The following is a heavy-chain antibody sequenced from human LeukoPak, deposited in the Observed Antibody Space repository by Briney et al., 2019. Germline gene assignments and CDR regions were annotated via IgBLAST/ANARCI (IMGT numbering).Heavy chain of an antibody. D-gene: IGHD6-19*01. CDR3: ARARGAVAIDY. Sequence: PSETLSLTCAVYGGSFSGHYWSWIRQSPGKGLEWIREINDSGNTNYNPSLKSRVTLSVDTSKNQFSLKLSSVTAADTAVYYCARARGAVAIDYWGQGTLVTVSS. CDR1: GGSFSGHY. J-gene: IGHJ4*02. V-gene: IGHV4-34*01. CDR2: INDSGNT.